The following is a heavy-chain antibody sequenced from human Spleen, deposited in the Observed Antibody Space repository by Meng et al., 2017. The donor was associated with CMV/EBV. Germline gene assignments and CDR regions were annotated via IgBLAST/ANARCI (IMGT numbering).Heavy chain of an antibody. D-gene: IGHD2-2*01. CDR2: IFYSANT. Sequence: SETLSLTCTVSGGSISSSSYYWGWIRQPPGKGLEWIGFIFYSANTNYNPSLKSRVTISVDTSKNQVSLKLSSVTAADTAVYYCARDHYCSSTSCSRGAFDIWGQGTMVTVSS. J-gene: IGHJ3*02. CDR3: ARDHYCSSTSCSRGAFDI. V-gene: IGHV4-39*07. CDR1: GGSISSSSYY.